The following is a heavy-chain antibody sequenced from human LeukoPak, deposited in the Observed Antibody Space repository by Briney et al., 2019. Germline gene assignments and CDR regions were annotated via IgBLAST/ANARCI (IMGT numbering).Heavy chain of an antibody. CDR1: GYTFINYD. D-gene: IGHD2-15*01. J-gene: IGHJ5*02. V-gene: IGHV1-8*03. Sequence: AAVKVSCKASGYTFINYDFHWVRQATGQGLEWMGWMDPNSGNKGYAQKFQGRVTFTRDTSTSTAYMELNSLRSEDTAVYYCTKVQGWTRNWFDPWGQGTLVTVSS. CDR3: TKVQGWTRNWFDP. CDR2: MDPNSGNK.